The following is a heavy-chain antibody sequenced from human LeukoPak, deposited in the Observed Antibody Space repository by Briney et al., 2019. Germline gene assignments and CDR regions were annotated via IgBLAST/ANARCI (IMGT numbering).Heavy chain of an antibody. V-gene: IGHV1-69*01. CDR3: ARSRSRGQWLTGT. Sequence: GIIPIFGTANYAQKFQGRVTITADESTSTAYMELSSLRSEDTAVYYCARSRSRGQWLTGTWGQGTLVTVSS. J-gene: IGHJ5*02. D-gene: IGHD6-19*01. CDR2: IIPIFGTA.